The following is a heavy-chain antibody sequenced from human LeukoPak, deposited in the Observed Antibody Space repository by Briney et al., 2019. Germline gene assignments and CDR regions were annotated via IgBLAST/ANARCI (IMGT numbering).Heavy chain of an antibody. CDR2: ISGSGGST. CDR1: GFTFSSYA. Sequence: GGSLRLSCAAPGFTFSSYAMSWVRQAPGKGLEWVSAISGSGGSTYYAASVKGRFTISRDNSKNTLYLQMNSLRAEDTAVYYCAKDYDFWSGYIYWGQGTLVTVSS. V-gene: IGHV3-23*01. D-gene: IGHD3-3*01. J-gene: IGHJ4*02. CDR3: AKDYDFWSGYIY.